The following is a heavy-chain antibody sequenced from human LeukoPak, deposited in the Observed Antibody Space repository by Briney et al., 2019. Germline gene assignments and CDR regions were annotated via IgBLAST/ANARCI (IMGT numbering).Heavy chain of an antibody. J-gene: IGHJ4*02. V-gene: IGHV3-23*01. D-gene: IGHD1-7*01. CDR3: AKEREGTIADYFDY. CDR1: GFTFSRYA. CDR2: ISGSGGST. Sequence: GGSLRLSCAASGFTFSRYAMSWVRQAPGKGLEWVSSISGSGGSTYYADSVKGRFTISRDNSKNTLYLQMNSLRGEDTAVYYCAKEREGTIADYFDYWGQGTLVTVSS.